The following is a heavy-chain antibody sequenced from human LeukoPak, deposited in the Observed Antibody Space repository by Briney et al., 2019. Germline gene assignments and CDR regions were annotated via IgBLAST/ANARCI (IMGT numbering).Heavy chain of an antibody. CDR2: ISAYNGNT. CDR3: ARQYYYDSSGYPDLKYYFDY. CDR1: GYTFTSYG. D-gene: IGHD3-22*01. J-gene: IGHJ4*02. V-gene: IGHV1-18*01. Sequence: GASVKVSCKASGYTFTSYGISWVRQAPGQGLEWMGWISAYNGNTNYAQKLQGRVTMTTDTSTSAAYMELRSLRSDDTAVYYCARQYYYDSSGYPDLKYYFDYWGQGTLVTVSS.